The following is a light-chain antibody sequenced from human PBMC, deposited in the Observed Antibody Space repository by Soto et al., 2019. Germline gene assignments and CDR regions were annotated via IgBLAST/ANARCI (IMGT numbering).Light chain of an antibody. CDR1: QSVGTR. V-gene: IGKV3-20*01. CDR3: QHYQSGHPTT. J-gene: IGKJ5*01. CDR2: GAS. Sequence: LLTQSAYPLSWSAGESATLSWGAAQSVGTRLAWYQHKTGQAPRLLVSGASSRATGIPDRFTGSGSETSFSLTISRLEPEDFALYYCQHYQSGHPTTFGQGTRLEIK.